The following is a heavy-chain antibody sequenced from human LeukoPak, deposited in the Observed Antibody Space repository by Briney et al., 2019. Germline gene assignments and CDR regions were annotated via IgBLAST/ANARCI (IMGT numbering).Heavy chain of an antibody. CDR2: IRNDGSNK. Sequence: GGSLRLSCAASGFTFSNYGMHWVRQAPGKGLEWVAFIRNDGSNKYYADSVKGRFTISRDNSKNKLYLQMNSLRGEDTAVYYCAKDGDILTGYYYFDYWGQGTLVTVSS. J-gene: IGHJ4*02. V-gene: IGHV3-30*02. CDR3: AKDGDILTGYYYFDY. D-gene: IGHD3-9*01. CDR1: GFTFSNYG.